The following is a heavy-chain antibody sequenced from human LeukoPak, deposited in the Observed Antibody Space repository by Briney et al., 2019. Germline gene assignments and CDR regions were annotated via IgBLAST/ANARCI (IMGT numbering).Heavy chain of an antibody. Sequence: GGSLRLSCAASGFTFDDYAMHWVRQAPGKGLEWVSGISWNSGSIGYADSVKGRFTISRDNAKNSLYLQMNSLRAEDTALHYCAKALGDAFDIWGQGTMVTVSS. CDR2: ISWNSGSI. CDR3: AKALGDAFDI. CDR1: GFTFDDYA. D-gene: IGHD6-6*01. V-gene: IGHV3-9*01. J-gene: IGHJ3*02.